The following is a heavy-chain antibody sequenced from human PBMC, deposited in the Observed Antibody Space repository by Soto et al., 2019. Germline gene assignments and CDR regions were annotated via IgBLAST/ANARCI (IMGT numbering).Heavy chain of an antibody. CDR1: GYSFTSYW. CDR3: AQSPRLTEAFDI. J-gene: IGHJ3*02. V-gene: IGHV5-51*01. Sequence: GESLQISCKFSGYSFTSYWIGWVRQMPGKGLEWMGIIYPGDSDTRYSPSFQGHVTISADKSFTTAYLQWSSLKASDTAMYYCAQSPRLTEAFDIWGQGTVVTVS. CDR2: IYPGDSDT.